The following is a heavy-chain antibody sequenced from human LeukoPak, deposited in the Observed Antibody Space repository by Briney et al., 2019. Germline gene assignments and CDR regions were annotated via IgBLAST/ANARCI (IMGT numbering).Heavy chain of an antibody. CDR1: GFTFSSYA. J-gene: IGHJ4*02. Sequence: GGSLRLSCAASGFTFSSYAMSWVRQAPGKGLAGVSAISGSGGSTYYADSVKGRFTISRDNAKNTLCLQMTSLRAEDTAVYYCAKDSRGWLPLPYYFVYGGQGTLVTVSS. CDR3: AKDSRGWLPLPYYFVY. V-gene: IGHV3-23*01. D-gene: IGHD6-19*01. CDR2: ISGSGGST.